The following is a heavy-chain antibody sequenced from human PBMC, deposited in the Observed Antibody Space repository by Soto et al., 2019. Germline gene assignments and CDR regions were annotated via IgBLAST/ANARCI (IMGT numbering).Heavy chain of an antibody. J-gene: IGHJ1*01. CDR2: IWYDGSNK. V-gene: IGHV3-33*01. CDR3: ARSSGWYSPEYFQH. CDR1: GFTFSSYG. D-gene: IGHD6-19*01. Sequence: PGGSLRLSCAASGFTFSSYGMRWVRQAPGKGLEWVAVIWYDGSNKYYADSVKGRFTISRDNSKNTLYLQMNSLRAEDTAVYYCARSSGWYSPEYFQHWGQGTLVTVSS.